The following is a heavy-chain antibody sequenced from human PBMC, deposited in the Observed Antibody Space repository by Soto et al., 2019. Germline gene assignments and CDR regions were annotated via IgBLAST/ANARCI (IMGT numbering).Heavy chain of an antibody. V-gene: IGHV4-34*02. D-gene: IGHD3-16*01. CDR3: SRGRDAYKMSNY. CDR2: IDHSGNI. Sequence: QVQLQQWGAGLLKPSETLSLTCAVYGGSFSGYFWSWIRQPPGKGLEWIGEIDHSGNINFNPSLKSRATISVDTSKNQFSLKLNSVTAADTAVYYCSRGRDAYKMSNYWGQGTLVSVSS. CDR1: GGSFSGYF. J-gene: IGHJ4*02.